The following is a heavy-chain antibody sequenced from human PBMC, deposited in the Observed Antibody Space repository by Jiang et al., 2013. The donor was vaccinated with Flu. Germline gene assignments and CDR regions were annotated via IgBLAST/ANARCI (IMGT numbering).Heavy chain of an antibody. Sequence: SHSGTSNHNPPSESRVNISIDTSKNQXSLKLGSVTAADTAVYYCARARNDYGDSRAGIDNWGQGTLVTVSA. D-gene: IGHD4-17*01. CDR2: SHSGTS. J-gene: IGHJ4*02. CDR3: ARARNDYGDSRAGIDN. V-gene: IGHV4/OR15-8*02.